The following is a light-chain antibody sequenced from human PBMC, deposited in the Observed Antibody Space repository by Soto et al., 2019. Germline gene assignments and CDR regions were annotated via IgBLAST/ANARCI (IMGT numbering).Light chain of an antibody. J-gene: IGKJ4*01. CDR1: QSISSS. CDR3: QQSYSTPKLT. CDR2: AAS. V-gene: IGKV1-39*01. Sequence: DIQMTQSPSSLSASVGDRVTITCRASQSISSSLNWYQQKSGKAPKLLIYAASSLQSGVPSRFSGSGSGTDFTLTISSLQPEDFATYYCQQSYSTPKLTFGGGTKVEIK.